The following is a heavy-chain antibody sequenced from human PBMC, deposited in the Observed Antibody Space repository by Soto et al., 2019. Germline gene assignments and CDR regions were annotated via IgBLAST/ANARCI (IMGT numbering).Heavy chain of an antibody. V-gene: IGHV4-39*01. CDR1: GGSISSSSYY. D-gene: IGHD3-10*01. Sequence: QLQLQESGPGLVKPSETLSLTCTVSGGSISSSSYYWGWIRQPPGKGLEWIGSIYYSGSTYYNPSLKSRVTISVDTSKNQFSLKLSSVTAADTAVYYCARRLAPLWFGQPYTGWFDPWGLGTLVTVSS. CDR2: IYYSGST. J-gene: IGHJ5*02. CDR3: ARRLAPLWFGQPYTGWFDP.